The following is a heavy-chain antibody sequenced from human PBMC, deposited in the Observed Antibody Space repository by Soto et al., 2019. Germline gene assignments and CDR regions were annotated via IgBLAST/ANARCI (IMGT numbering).Heavy chain of an antibody. CDR2: ISSSGSTI. V-gene: IGHV3-11*01. Sequence: PWGSLILSCSASGFTFSDYYMSWIRQAPGKGLEWVSYISSSGSTIYYADSVKGRFTISRDNAKNSLYLQMNSLRAEDTAVYYCARDNSMIVVACPLLDSWGQGTLVTVSS. CDR3: ARDNSMIVVACPLLDS. CDR1: GFTFSDYY. D-gene: IGHD3-22*01. J-gene: IGHJ4*02.